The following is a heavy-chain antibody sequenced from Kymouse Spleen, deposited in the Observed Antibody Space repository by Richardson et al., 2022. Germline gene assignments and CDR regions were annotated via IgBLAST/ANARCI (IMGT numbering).Heavy chain of an antibody. Sequence: QVQLVQSGAEVKKPGASVKVSCKASGYTFTSYYMHWVRQAPGQGLEWMGIINPSGGSTSYAQKFQGRVTMTRDTSTSTVYMELSSLRSEDTAVYYCAGYNWNYLRFDPWGQGTLVTVSS. J-gene: IGHJ5*02. CDR1: GYTFTSYY. CDR3: AGYNWNYLRFDP. V-gene: IGHV1-46*03. CDR2: INPSGGST. D-gene: IGHD1-7*01.